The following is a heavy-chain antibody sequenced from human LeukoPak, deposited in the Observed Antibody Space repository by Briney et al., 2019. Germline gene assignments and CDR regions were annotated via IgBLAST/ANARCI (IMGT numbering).Heavy chain of an antibody. J-gene: IGHJ6*02. CDR1: GFTFSSYA. Sequence: GGSLRLSCAASGFTFSSYAMSWVRQAPGKGLEWVSGISSSGGNTYYTDSVKGRFTISRDISSNTLYLQMSSLRAEDTARYYCARAPPYYYDSRGYHYERGNYYYGMDVWGQGTTVAVSS. CDR3: ARAPPYYYDSRGYHYERGNYYYGMDV. CDR2: ISSSGGNT. V-gene: IGHV3-23*01. D-gene: IGHD3-22*01.